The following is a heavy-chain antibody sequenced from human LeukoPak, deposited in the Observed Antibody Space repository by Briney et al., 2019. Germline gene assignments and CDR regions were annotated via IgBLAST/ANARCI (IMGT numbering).Heavy chain of an antibody. CDR1: GGTFSSYA. V-gene: IGHV1-69*13. CDR3: ARNDYSPNYYCYGMDV. J-gene: IGHJ6*02. CDR2: IIPIFGTA. D-gene: IGHD4-11*01. Sequence: ASVNVSCKASGGTFSSYAISWVRQAPGQGLEWMGGIIPIFGTANYAQKFQGRVTITADESTSTAYMELSSLRSEDTAVYYCARNDYSPNYYCYGMDVWGQGTTVTVSS.